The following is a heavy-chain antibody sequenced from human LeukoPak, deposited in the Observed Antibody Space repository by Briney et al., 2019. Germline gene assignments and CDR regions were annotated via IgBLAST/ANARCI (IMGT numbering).Heavy chain of an antibody. Sequence: GGSLRLSCAASGFTFSSYAMSWVRQAPGKGLEWVSAISGSGGSTYYADSVKGRFTISRDNSKNTLYLQMNSLRAEDTAVYYCAKDGPYGDYGPPSPLFDYWGQGTLVTVSS. CDR3: AKDGPYGDYGPPSPLFDY. J-gene: IGHJ4*02. CDR2: ISGSGGST. V-gene: IGHV3-23*01. D-gene: IGHD4-17*01. CDR1: GFTFSSYA.